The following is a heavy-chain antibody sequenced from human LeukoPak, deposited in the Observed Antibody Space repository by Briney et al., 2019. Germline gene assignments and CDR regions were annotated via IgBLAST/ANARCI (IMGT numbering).Heavy chain of an antibody. CDR3: AREWDGYNWANGSYLDY. Sequence: SVKVSCKASGGTFSSYAISWVRQAPGQGLEWMGGIIPISGTANYAQKFQGRVTITADESTSTAYMELSSLRSEDTAVYYCAREWDGYNWANGSYLDYWGQGTLVTVSS. J-gene: IGHJ4*02. CDR1: GGTFSSYA. CDR2: IIPISGTA. V-gene: IGHV1-69*01. D-gene: IGHD5-24*01.